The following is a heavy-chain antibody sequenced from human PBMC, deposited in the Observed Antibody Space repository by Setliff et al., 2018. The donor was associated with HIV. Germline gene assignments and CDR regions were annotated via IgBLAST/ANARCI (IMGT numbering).Heavy chain of an antibody. V-gene: IGHV4-39*07. CDR3: ARSGSGYGANAFDI. J-gene: IGHJ3*02. CDR2: TPYRGRT. CDR1: GDSIVFDDSTRSYH. Sequence: SETLSLTCRLSGDSIVFDDSTRSYHCSWIRQPPGKGLEWIGSTPYRGRTNYNPSLRSRVTISLDTSTSQFSLRLNSVTAAATAVYYCARSGSGYGANAFDIWGQGTKVTVSS. D-gene: IGHD5-12*01.